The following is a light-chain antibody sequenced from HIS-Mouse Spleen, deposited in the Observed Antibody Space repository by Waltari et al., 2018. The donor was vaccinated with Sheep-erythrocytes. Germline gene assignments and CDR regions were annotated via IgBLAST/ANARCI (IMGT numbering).Light chain of an antibody. CDR3: SSYPSSSTYVV. Sequence: QSALTQPASVSGSPGQSITISCTGTSSDVGGYNYVSWYQQHPGKAPKLMIYDVSNRPSWVSNRFSGSKSGNTASLTISGLQAEDEADYYCSSYPSSSTYVVFGGGTKLTVL. J-gene: IGLJ2*01. CDR2: DVS. CDR1: SSDVGGYNY. V-gene: IGLV2-14*03.